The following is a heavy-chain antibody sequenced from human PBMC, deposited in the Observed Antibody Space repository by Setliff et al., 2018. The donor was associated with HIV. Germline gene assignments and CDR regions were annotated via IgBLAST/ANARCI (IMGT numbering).Heavy chain of an antibody. CDR2: IIPLFGTV. D-gene: IGHD2-2*02. Sequence: SVKVSCKASGGTFSNHAVSWVRQAPGRGLEWVGGIIPLFGTVNYAQRLQGRVTATADTSISTAFMDLSRLTSHDTAMYYCARDLFGSWYTGSSGLAYWGQGTLVTVSS. CDR3: ARDLFGSWYTGSSGLAY. J-gene: IGHJ4*02. CDR1: GGTFSNHA. V-gene: IGHV1-69*06.